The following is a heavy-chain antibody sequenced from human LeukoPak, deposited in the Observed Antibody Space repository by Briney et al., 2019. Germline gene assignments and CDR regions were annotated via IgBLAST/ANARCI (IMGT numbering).Heavy chain of an antibody. CDR3: AGDPGGSGCDY. Sequence: PSETLSLTCSVSGGSISSTNYYWGWVRQPPGKGLEWIGSIYYMGSTNYNPSLKSRVTISVDRSKNQFSLKLSSVTAADTAVYYCAGDPGGSGCDYWGQGTLVTVSS. CDR2: IYYMGST. V-gene: IGHV4-39*07. D-gene: IGHD6-19*01. CDR1: GGSISSTNYY. J-gene: IGHJ4*02.